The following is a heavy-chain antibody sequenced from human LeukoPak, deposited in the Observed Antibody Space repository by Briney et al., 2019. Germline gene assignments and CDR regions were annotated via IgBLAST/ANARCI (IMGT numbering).Heavy chain of an antibody. V-gene: IGHV3-74*01. CDR2: INTDGSST. Sequence: GGSLRLSCAASAFTFSSFWMNRVRQAPGKGLVWVSRINTDGSSTSYADSAKGRFTISRDNAKNTLYLQMNSLRAEDTAVYYCARDNWGYFDYWGQGTLVTVSS. D-gene: IGHD7-27*01. J-gene: IGHJ4*02. CDR1: AFTFSSFW. CDR3: ARDNWGYFDY.